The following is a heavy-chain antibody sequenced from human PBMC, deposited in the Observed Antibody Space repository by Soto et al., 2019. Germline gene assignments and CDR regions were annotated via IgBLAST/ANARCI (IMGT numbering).Heavy chain of an antibody. CDR1: GFTVSGNY. CDR2: IYSGDRT. Sequence: EVQLVESGGGLVQPGGSLRLSCAASGFTVSGNYMSWVRQAPGKGLEWVSAIYSGDRTHYADSVRGRFTISRDSSKNTLYLQMNSLSAEDTAVYYCAAYNCGSTLCDDGYWGQGTLVTVSP. V-gene: IGHV3-66*01. D-gene: IGHD2-2*01. J-gene: IGHJ4*02. CDR3: AAYNCGSTLCDDGY.